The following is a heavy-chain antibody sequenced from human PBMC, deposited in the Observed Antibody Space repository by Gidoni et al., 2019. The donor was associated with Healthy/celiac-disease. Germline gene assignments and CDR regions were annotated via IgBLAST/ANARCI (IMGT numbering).Heavy chain of an antibody. J-gene: IGHJ5*02. Sequence: EVLLLESGGGLVPPGGSLRLSCSASGLPFRSYAMSWVRQAPGKGLEWVSAISGSGGSPYYAEAVKGRFTIARDNSKNTLYLQMNSLRAEDTAVYYCAKGDAWFGELLGHWFDPWGQGTLVTVSS. CDR1: GLPFRSYA. CDR3: AKGDAWFGELLGHWFDP. D-gene: IGHD3-10*01. CDR2: ISGSGGSP. V-gene: IGHV3-23*01.